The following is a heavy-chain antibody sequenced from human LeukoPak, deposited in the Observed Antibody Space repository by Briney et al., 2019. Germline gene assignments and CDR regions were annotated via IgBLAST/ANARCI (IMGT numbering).Heavy chain of an antibody. D-gene: IGHD6-19*01. CDR2: IIPIFGTA. CDR3: ASRSSGWYEGLDY. Sequence: SVKFSCKASGGTFSSYAISWVRQAPGQGLEWMGGIIPIFGTANYAQKFQGRVTITADESTNTAYMELSSLRSEDTAVYHCASRSSGWYEGLDYWGQGTLVTVSS. V-gene: IGHV1-69*01. J-gene: IGHJ4*02. CDR1: GGTFSSYA.